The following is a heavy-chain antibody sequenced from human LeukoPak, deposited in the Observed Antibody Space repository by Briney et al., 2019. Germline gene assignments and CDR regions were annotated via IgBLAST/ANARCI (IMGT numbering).Heavy chain of an antibody. D-gene: IGHD2-21*01. J-gene: IGHJ4*02. Sequence: SETLSLTCTVAGGSISSSGYYWGWIRQPPGKGLEWIGNIYYVGSTYYNPSLNSRVTISVDTSKNQFSLKLSSVTAADTAVYYCARDLEGHFGGFYFDYWGQGTLVTVSS. CDR2: IYYVGST. CDR3: ARDLEGHFGGFYFDY. CDR1: GGSISSSGYY. V-gene: IGHV4-39*07.